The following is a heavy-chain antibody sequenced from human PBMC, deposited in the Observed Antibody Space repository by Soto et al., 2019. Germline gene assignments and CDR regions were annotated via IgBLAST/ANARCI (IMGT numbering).Heavy chain of an antibody. Sequence: QVQLQESGPGLVKPSETLSLTCTVSGGSVSSDTHYWSWIRQPPGTRLEWIGFIYSSGSTNYNPSLKSRVTMSGDTSKNQFSLKLRSVIVADTAVYHCARFVRSCSGTTCYTRADGWGQGTTVTVSS. CDR3: ARFVRSCSGTTCYTRADG. D-gene: IGHD2-2*02. CDR2: IYSSGST. CDR1: GGSVSSDTHY. J-gene: IGHJ6*02. V-gene: IGHV4-61*01.